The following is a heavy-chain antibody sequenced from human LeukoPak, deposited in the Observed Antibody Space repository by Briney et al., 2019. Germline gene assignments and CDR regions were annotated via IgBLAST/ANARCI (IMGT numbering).Heavy chain of an antibody. CDR1: RFTFSSYA. J-gene: IGHJ4*02. D-gene: IGHD2-15*01. Sequence: GGSLRLSCAASRFTFSSYAMSWVRQAPGKGLEWVSGICGTSYNTYYADSVKGRFAISRDNSKNTLYLQMNSLRAEDTAVYYCAKSSGGSCYSVADYWGQGTPVTVSS. CDR3: AKSSGGSCYSVADY. CDR2: ICGTSYNT. V-gene: IGHV3-23*01.